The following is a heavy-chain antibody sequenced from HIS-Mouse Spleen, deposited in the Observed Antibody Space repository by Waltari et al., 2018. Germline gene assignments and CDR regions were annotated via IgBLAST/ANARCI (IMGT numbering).Heavy chain of an antibody. D-gene: IGHD4-4*01. CDR2: IYYSGST. V-gene: IGHV4-39*07. Sequence: QLQLQESGPGLVKPSETLSLTCTVSGGSISSSSYYWGWIRQPPGKGLEWIGSIYYSGSTYYNPSLKSRVTISVDTSKNQFSLKLSSVTAADTAVYYCAGITVTTRWVGDAYWGQGTLVTVSS. J-gene: IGHJ4*02. CDR1: GGSISSSSYY. CDR3: AGITVTTRWVGDAY.